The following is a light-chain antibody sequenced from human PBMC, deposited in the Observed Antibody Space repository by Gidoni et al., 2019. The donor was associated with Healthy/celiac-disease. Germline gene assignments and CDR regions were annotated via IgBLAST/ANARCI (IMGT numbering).Light chain of an antibody. Sequence: QSALTQPASVSGSPGQSITISCTGTSSDVGGYNYVSWYQQHPGKAPNLMIYEVSNRPSGVSNRFSGSKSGNTASLTISGLQAEDEADYYCSSYTSSSGVVFGGGTKLTVL. V-gene: IGLV2-14*01. J-gene: IGLJ2*01. CDR1: SSDVGGYNY. CDR2: EVS. CDR3: SSYTSSSGVV.